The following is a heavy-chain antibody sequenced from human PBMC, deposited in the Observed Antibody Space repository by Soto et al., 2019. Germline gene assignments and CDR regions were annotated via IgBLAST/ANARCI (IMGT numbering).Heavy chain of an antibody. CDR1: GFTFRSYG. V-gene: IGHV3-30*18. Sequence: QVQLVESGGGVVQPGRSLRLSCAASGFTFRSYGMHWVRQAPAKGLEWVAVISYDGSNKYYADSVKGRFTISRDNSKNTLYLQMNSLRAEDTAVYYCAKGGVGSTSSAFDIWGQGTMVTVSS. J-gene: IGHJ3*02. D-gene: IGHD1-26*01. CDR3: AKGGVGSTSSAFDI. CDR2: ISYDGSNK.